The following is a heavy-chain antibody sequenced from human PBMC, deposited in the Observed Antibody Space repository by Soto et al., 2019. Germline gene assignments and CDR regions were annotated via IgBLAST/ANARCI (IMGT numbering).Heavy chain of an antibody. CDR1: GFTFSSYA. J-gene: IGHJ4*02. CDR2: ISGSGGST. CDR3: AEEYDSSGYYPDY. V-gene: IGHV3-23*01. Sequence: GGSLRLSYAASGFTFSSYAMTWVRQAPGKGLEWVSVISGSGGSTYFADSVKGRFTISRDNSKNTLYLQMSSLRAEDTALYYCAEEYDSSGYYPDYWGQGTLVTVSS. D-gene: IGHD3-22*01.